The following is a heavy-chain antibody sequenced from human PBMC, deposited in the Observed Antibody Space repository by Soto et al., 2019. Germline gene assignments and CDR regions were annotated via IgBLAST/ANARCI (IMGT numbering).Heavy chain of an antibody. J-gene: IGHJ6*02. CDR1: GFTFTSYS. D-gene: IGHD2-2*01. CDR3: AREENAWPLAYGLDA. CDR2: MTTNSDI. V-gene: IGHV3-21*01. Sequence: GSLRLSCAASGFTFTSYSIHWVRQAPGRGLEWVSAMTTNSDIYYADSVKGRFTISRDNAKNSVSLQMDSLRAEDTAVYFCAREENAWPLAYGLDAWGPGTTVTVYS.